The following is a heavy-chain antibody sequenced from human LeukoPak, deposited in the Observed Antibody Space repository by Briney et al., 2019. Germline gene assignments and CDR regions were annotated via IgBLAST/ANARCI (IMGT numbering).Heavy chain of an antibody. J-gene: IGHJ4*02. CDR1: GYTFTSYA. Sequence: ASVKVSCKASGYTFTSYAMHWVRQAPGQRLEWMGWINAGNGNTKYSQKFQGRVTITRDTSASTAYMELSSLRSEDTAVYYCARAGSYYDSSGYYSYWGQGTLVTVSS. CDR3: ARAGSYYDSSGYYSY. CDR2: INAGNGNT. V-gene: IGHV1-3*01. D-gene: IGHD3-22*01.